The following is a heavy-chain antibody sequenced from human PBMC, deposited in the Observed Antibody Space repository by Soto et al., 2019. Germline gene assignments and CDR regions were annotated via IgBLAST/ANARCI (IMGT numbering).Heavy chain of an antibody. CDR3: ARGGAVAGYYYYGMDV. Sequence: ASVKVSCKASGYTFTSYDINWVRQATGQGLEWMGWMNPNSGNPGYAQKFQGRVTMTRNTSISTAYMELSSLRSEDTAVYYCARGGAVAGYYYYGMDVWGQGTTVTVSS. J-gene: IGHJ6*02. CDR1: GYTFTSYD. CDR2: MNPNSGNP. V-gene: IGHV1-8*01. D-gene: IGHD6-19*01.